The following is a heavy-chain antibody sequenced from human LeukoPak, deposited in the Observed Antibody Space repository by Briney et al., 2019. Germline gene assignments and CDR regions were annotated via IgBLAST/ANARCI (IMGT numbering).Heavy chain of an antibody. CDR2: MNPNSGNT. CDR3: ARGLDYYGSESYYFYYGMDV. V-gene: IGHV1-8*01. Sequence: GASVKVSCKASGYTFTSYDINWVRQATGQGLEWMGWMNPNSGNTGYAQKFQGRVTMTRNTSISIAYMELSSLRSEDTAVYYCARGLDYYGSESYYFYYGMDVWGQGTTVTVSS. CDR1: GYTFTSYD. D-gene: IGHD3-10*01. J-gene: IGHJ6*02.